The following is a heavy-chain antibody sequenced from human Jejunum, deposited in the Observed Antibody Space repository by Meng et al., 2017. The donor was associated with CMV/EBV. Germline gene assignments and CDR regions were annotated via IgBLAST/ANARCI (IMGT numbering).Heavy chain of an antibody. CDR3: ARGLTGPDYYYNAMDV. CDR1: IRRSGHY. Sequence: IRRSGHYWGWIRQPPGKGLEWIGSFYYTGRAYYNPSLRSRVTISEDTSKNQFSLRLTSVTAADTAVYYCARGLTGPDYYYNAMDVWGQGSTVTVSS. CDR2: FYYTGRA. V-gene: IGHV4-39*07. J-gene: IGHJ6*02. D-gene: IGHD4-11*01.